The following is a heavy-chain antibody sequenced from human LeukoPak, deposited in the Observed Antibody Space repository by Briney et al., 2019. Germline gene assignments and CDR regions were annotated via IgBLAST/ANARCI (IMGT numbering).Heavy chain of an antibody. Sequence: ASVRVSCKASGYTFTSYDINWVRQAPGQGLEWMGWINPNSGGTNYAQKFQGRVTMTRDTSISTAYMELGRLRSDDTAVYYCARDQWFGELFINWFDPWGQGTLVTVSS. D-gene: IGHD3-10*01. CDR2: INPNSGGT. CDR3: ARDQWFGELFINWFDP. CDR1: GYTFTSYD. J-gene: IGHJ5*02. V-gene: IGHV1-2*02.